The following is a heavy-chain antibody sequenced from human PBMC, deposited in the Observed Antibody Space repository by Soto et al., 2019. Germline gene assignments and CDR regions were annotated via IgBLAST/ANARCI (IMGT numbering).Heavy chain of an antibody. CDR3: AKDNSTQDYPWPIPYYYGMDV. Sequence: QVQLVESGGGVVQPGGSLRLSCAASGFTFSNCAMEWVRQAPGKGLEWVAVISYDGNSKHYVDSVKGRFTISRDNSTNTVYLPMNNLRPEDTALYYCAKDNSTQDYPWPIPYYYGMDVWGQGTTVTVSS. CDR2: ISYDGNSK. D-gene: IGHD2-2*01. V-gene: IGHV3-30*18. CDR1: GFTFSNCA. J-gene: IGHJ6*02.